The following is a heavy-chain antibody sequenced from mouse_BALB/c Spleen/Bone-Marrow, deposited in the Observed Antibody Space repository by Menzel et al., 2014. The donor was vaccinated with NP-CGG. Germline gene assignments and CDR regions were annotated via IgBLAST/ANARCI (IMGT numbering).Heavy chain of an antibody. J-gene: IGHJ3*01. CDR1: GFNIKDPY. CDR3: APYYYGRWFTY. CDR2: IDPANGNT. Sequence: EVQVVESGAELVKPGASVKLSCPASGFNIKDPYMHWVKQRPEQGLEWIGRIDPANGNTKYDPKFQGKATITADTSSNTAYLQLSSLTSEDTAVYYCAPYYYGRWFTYWGQGTLVTVSA. V-gene: IGHV14-3*02. D-gene: IGHD1-1*01.